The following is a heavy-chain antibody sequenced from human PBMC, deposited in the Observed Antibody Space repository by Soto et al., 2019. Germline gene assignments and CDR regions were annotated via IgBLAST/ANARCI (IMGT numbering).Heavy chain of an antibody. CDR2: MIPIFNTT. D-gene: IGHD6-19*01. CDR1: GGTFSSYA. CDR3: ARDLGSSGWLSDFFDY. J-gene: IGHJ4*02. V-gene: IGHV1-69*06. Sequence: QVQLVQSGTEVKKPGSSVKVSCKPSGGTFSSYAISWVRQAHGQGLEWLGGMIPIFNTTNYAQKFQGRVTITADKSTSTAYMELRSLRSEDTAVYYCARDLGSSGWLSDFFDYWGQGTLVTVSS.